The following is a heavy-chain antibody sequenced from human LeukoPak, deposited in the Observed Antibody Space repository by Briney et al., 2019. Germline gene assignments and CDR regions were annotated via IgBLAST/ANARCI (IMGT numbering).Heavy chain of an antibody. CDR2: IYYSGST. CDR3: ARHYPQEKNDIWSGYSINWFDP. D-gene: IGHD3-3*01. V-gene: IGHV4-39*01. CDR1: GGSISSSSYY. J-gene: IGHJ5*02. Sequence: SETLSLTCTVSGGSISSSSYYWGWIRQPPGKGLEWIGSIYYSGSTYYNPSLKSRVTISVDTSKNQFSLKLSSVTAADTAVYYCARHYPQEKNDIWSGYSINWFDPWGQGTLVTVSS.